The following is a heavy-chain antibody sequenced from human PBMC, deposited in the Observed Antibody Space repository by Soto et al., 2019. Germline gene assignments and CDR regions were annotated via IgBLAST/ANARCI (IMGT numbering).Heavy chain of an antibody. CDR3: ARIVVVITSDWFDP. Sequence: VGSLRLSCAASGFTFSSYWMSWARQAPGKGLEWVANIKQDGSEKYYVDSVKGRFTISRDNAKNSLYLQMNSLRAEDTAVYYCARIVVVITSDWFDPWGQGTLVTVSS. D-gene: IGHD3-22*01. V-gene: IGHV3-7*01. J-gene: IGHJ5*02. CDR2: IKQDGSEK. CDR1: GFTFSSYW.